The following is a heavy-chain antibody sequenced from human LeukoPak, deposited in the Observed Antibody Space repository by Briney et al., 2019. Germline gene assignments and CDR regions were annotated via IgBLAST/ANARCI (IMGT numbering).Heavy chain of an antibody. V-gene: IGHV3-23*01. Sequence: GGSLRLSCAASGFTFSSYAMSWVRQAPGKGLEWVSAISGSGGSTYYADSVKGRYTISRDNSKNTLYLQMNSLRAEDTAVYYCARSLAAAGPNWFDPWGQGTLVTVSS. J-gene: IGHJ5*02. CDR1: GFTFSSYA. D-gene: IGHD6-13*01. CDR2: ISGSGGST. CDR3: ARSLAAAGPNWFDP.